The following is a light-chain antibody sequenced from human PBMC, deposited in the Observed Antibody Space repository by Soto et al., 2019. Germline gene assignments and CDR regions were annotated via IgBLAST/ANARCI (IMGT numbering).Light chain of an antibody. Sequence: ALTQSPGTLSSSPGERATLSCRASQSVSSNYLAWYQQKPGQAPRLLIYGASSRATGIPDRFSGSGSATDFTLTISRLEPEDFAVYYCQQYGASPRTFGQGTKVDNK. J-gene: IGKJ1*01. CDR1: QSVSSNY. CDR2: GAS. V-gene: IGKV3-20*01. CDR3: QQYGASPRT.